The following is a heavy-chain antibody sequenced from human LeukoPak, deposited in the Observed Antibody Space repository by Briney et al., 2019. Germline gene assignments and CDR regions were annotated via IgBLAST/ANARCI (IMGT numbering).Heavy chain of an antibody. V-gene: IGHV3-23*01. CDR3: AKAGRVNGYIRASGDY. CDR2: ISGSGGNT. CDR1: GFTFSSYG. Sequence: PGGSLRLSCAVSGFTFSSYGMTWVRQAPGKGLEWVSAISGSGGNTYYADSVKGRFTISRDNSMNTLYLQMSSPRAEDTAVYYCAKAGRVNGYIRASGDYWGQGTLVTVSS. J-gene: IGHJ4*02. D-gene: IGHD5-24*01.